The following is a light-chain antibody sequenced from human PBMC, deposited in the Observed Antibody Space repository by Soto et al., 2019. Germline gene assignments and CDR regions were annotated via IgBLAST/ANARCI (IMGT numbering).Light chain of an antibody. CDR2: EVT. CDR3: GSHAGNSNLV. J-gene: IGLJ3*02. CDR1: STDVGAYNY. V-gene: IGLV2-8*01. Sequence: QSALTQSPSASGSPGQSVTISCTGTSTDVGAYNYVSWYQQHPGKAPKLMIYEVTKRPSGVPDRFSGSKSGNTASLTVSGLQTEDEAHYYCGSHAGNSNLVFGGGTKLTVL.